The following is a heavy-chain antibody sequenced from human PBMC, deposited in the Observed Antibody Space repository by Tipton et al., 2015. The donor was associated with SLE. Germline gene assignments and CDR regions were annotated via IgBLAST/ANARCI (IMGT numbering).Heavy chain of an antibody. V-gene: IGHV3-7*01. CDR1: GFTFSRSW. J-gene: IGHJ4*02. CDR2: INEYGSEK. CDR3: ARGKYYFDY. Sequence: SLRLSCAASGFTFSRSWMNWVRLAPGKGLEWVANINEYGSEKHYVDSLKDRLTISRDNAKNLLYLQMNSLRAEDTAVYYCARGKYYFDYWGQGALVTVSS.